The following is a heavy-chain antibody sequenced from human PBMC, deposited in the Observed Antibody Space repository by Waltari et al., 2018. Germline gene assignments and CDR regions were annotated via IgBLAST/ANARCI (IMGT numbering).Heavy chain of an antibody. CDR1: SYT. Sequence: SYTISWVRQAPGQGLEWMGRIIPILGIANYAQKFQGRVTITADKSTSTAYMELSSLRSEDTAVYYCASMTTVTAGFDPWGQGTLVTVSS. CDR2: IIPILGIA. D-gene: IGHD4-17*01. J-gene: IGHJ5*02. CDR3: ASMTTVTAGFDP. V-gene: IGHV1-69*02.